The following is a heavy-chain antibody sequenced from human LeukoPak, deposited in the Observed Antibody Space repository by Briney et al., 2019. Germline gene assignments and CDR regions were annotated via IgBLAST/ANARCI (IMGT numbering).Heavy chain of an antibody. CDR1: GYTFTSYA. V-gene: IGHV1-3*01. Sequence: ASVKVSCKASGYTFTSYAMHWVRQAPGQRLEWMGWINAGNGNTKYSQKFQGRVTITRDTSASTAYMELSSLRSEDTAVYYCARSSAVTYTFDYWGQGTLVTVSS. J-gene: IGHJ4*02. D-gene: IGHD4-17*01. CDR2: INAGNGNT. CDR3: ARSSAVTYTFDY.